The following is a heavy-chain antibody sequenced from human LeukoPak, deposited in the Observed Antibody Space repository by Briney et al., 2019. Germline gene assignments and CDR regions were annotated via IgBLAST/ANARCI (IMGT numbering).Heavy chain of an antibody. Sequence: SVKVSCKASGGTFSSYAISWVRQAPGQGLEWMGRIIPILGIANYAQKFQGRVTITADKSTSTAYMELSSLRSEDTAVYYCARVKGIAAAGTVPFDYWGQGTLVTVSS. D-gene: IGHD6-13*01. CDR2: IIPILGIA. CDR3: ARVKGIAAAGTVPFDY. V-gene: IGHV1-69*04. CDR1: GGTFSSYA. J-gene: IGHJ4*02.